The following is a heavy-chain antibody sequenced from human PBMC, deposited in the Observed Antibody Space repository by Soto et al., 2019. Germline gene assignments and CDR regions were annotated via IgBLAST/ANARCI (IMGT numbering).Heavy chain of an antibody. CDR2: ISAYNGNT. V-gene: IGHV1-18*01. CDR3: ARGGDSSGYYYYYYGMDV. Sequence: QVQLVQSGAEVKKPGASVKVSCKASGYTFTSYGISWVRQAPGQGLEWMGWISAYNGNTNYAQKLQGRVTMTTDTPTSTGEMELRRLRSHDTAVYYCARGGDSSGYYYYYYGMDVWGQGTTVTVSS. D-gene: IGHD3-22*01. J-gene: IGHJ6*02. CDR1: GYTFTSYG.